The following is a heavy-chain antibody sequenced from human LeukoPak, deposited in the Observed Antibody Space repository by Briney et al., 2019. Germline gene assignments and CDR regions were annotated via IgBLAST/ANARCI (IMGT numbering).Heavy chain of an antibody. CDR2: ISAYNGNT. V-gene: IGHV1-18*01. CDR1: GGTFSSYA. Sequence: ASVKVSCKASGGTFSSYAISWVRQAPGQGLEWMGWISAYNGNTNYAQKLQGRVTMTTDTSTSTAYMELRSLRSDDTAVYYCATSLYCSSTSCYPYYYYGMDVWGQGTTVTVS. CDR3: ATSLYCSSTSCYPYYYYGMDV. D-gene: IGHD2-2*01. J-gene: IGHJ6*02.